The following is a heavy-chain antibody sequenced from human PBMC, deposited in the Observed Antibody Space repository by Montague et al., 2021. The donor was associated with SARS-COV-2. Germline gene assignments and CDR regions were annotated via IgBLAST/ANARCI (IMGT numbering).Heavy chain of an antibody. V-gene: IGHV4-59*12. D-gene: IGHD6-19*01. CDR2: VFYNGDT. Sequence: SETLSLTCTVSGDSISDYYWSWIRQPPGKGLEWIGFVFYNGDTNYNPSLKSRVTTSVDTSKNQFSLNLTSVTAADTAVYYCARDRGSRIPSFFDYWGQGILVTVSS. CDR3: ARDRGSRIPSFFDY. J-gene: IGHJ4*02. CDR1: GDSISDYY.